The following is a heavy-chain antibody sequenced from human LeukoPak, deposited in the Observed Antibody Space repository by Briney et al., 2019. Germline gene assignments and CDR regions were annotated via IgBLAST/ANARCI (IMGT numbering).Heavy chain of an antibody. CDR1: GFTFDDHA. D-gene: IGHD3-22*01. Sequence: GGSLRLSCAASGFTFDDHAMHWVRQAPGKGLERVSGISWNSGSIVYADSVKGRFTISRDNAKNSLYLQMNSLRAEDTAVYYCARQRPEYYYDSSGYYNYFDYWGQGTLVTVSS. CDR3: ARQRPEYYYDSSGYYNYFDY. V-gene: IGHV3-9*01. J-gene: IGHJ4*02. CDR2: ISWNSGSI.